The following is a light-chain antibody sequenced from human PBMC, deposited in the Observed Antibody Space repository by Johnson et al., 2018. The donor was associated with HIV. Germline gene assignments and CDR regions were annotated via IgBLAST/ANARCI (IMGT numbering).Light chain of an antibody. Sequence: QSVLTQPPSVSAAPGQKVTISCSGSYSNIGNNYVSWYQQVPGTAPKLLIYDNDKRPSGIPDRFSASKSGTSATLGITGLQTGDEADYYCGTWDSSLSVNYVFGTGTKVTVL. CDR1: YSNIGNNY. V-gene: IGLV1-51*01. CDR2: DND. CDR3: GTWDSSLSVNYV. J-gene: IGLJ1*01.